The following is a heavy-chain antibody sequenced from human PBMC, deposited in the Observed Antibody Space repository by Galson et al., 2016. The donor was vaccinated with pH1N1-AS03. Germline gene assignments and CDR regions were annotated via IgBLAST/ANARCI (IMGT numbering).Heavy chain of an antibody. J-gene: IGHJ4*02. V-gene: IGHV3-21*01. D-gene: IGHD6-13*01. CDR2: ISSRSSDI. CDR1: GFTFSSYS. Sequence: SLRLSCAASGFTFSSYSVNWVRQAPGKGLEWVSSISSRSSDIYYADSVKGRFTISRDNARRSLDLQMNSLRAEDTAVYYCATNIEQRYTSKWYKFDHWGPGTLVTVSS. CDR3: ATNIEQRYTSKWYKFDH.